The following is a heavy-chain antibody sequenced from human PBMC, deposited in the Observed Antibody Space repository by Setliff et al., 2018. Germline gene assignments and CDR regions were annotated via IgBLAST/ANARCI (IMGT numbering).Heavy chain of an antibody. CDR2: IIPIFGTT. Sequence: SVKVSCKASGGTFNNYAISWVRQAPGQGLKWMGGIIPIFGTTKYAQKFQGRVTITADESTSTAYMELSSLRSEDTAIYYCATERGDIVTTTSYYYYLDVWGKGTTVTVSS. D-gene: IGHD5-12*01. J-gene: IGHJ6*03. CDR3: ATERGDIVTTTSYYYYLDV. V-gene: IGHV1-69*13. CDR1: GGTFNNYA.